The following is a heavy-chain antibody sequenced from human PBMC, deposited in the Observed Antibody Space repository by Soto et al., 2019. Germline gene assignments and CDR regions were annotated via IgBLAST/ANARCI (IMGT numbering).Heavy chain of an antibody. J-gene: IGHJ4*02. V-gene: IGHV1-18*01. Sequence: QVQLMQSGGEVKMPGASVEVSCKTSGYMFTTYGMSWVRQAPGQGLEWMAWISADNGNKKYAQKFEGRVTMTTDTSTSTVSVELRALTSDGAAIYYCARAGGGMAARPLEYWGQGTLVLGSS. CDR2: ISADNGNK. D-gene: IGHD6-6*01. CDR1: GYMFTTYG. CDR3: ARAGGGMAARPLEY.